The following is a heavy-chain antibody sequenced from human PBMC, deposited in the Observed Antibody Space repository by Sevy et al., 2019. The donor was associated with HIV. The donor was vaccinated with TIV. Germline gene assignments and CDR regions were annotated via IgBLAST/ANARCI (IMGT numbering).Heavy chain of an antibody. Sequence: ASVTVSCKASGYTFTGYYMHWVRQAPGQGLEWMGWINPNSGGTNYAQKFQGRVTMTRDTSISTAYMELSRLRSADTAVYYCARRYYDSSGYYYEYFQHWGQGTLVTVSS. V-gene: IGHV1-2*02. D-gene: IGHD3-22*01. CDR2: INPNSGGT. CDR1: GYTFTGYY. J-gene: IGHJ1*01. CDR3: ARRYYDSSGYYYEYFQH.